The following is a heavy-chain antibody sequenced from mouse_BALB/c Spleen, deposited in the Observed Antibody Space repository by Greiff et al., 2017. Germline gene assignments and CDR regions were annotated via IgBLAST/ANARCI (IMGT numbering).Heavy chain of an antibody. V-gene: IGHV1S81*02. CDR3: TRNYRYDGNFDY. CDR2: INPSNGGT. Sequence: VQLQESGAELVKPGASVKLSCKASGYTFTSYYMYWVKQRPGQGLEWIGEINPSNGGTNFNEKFKSKATLTVDKSSSTAYMQLSSLTSEDSAVYYCTRNYRYDGNFDYWGQGTTLTVSS. J-gene: IGHJ2*01. D-gene: IGHD2-14*01. CDR1: GYTFTSYY.